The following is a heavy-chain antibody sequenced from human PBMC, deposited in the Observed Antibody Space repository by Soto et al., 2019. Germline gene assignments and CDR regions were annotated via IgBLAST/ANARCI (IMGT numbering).Heavy chain of an antibody. CDR3: ARKITDIVVVPAAGDYYGRDV. CDR2: IIPIFGTA. CDR1: GGTFSSYA. D-gene: IGHD2-2*01. Sequence: QVQLVQSGAEVKKPGSSVKVSCKASGGTFSSYAISWVRQAPGQGLEWMGGIIPIFGTANYAQKFQGRVTITADESTGTAYMELSSLRSEDTAVYYCARKITDIVVVPAAGDYYGRDVWGQGTTVTVSS. V-gene: IGHV1-69*01. J-gene: IGHJ6*02.